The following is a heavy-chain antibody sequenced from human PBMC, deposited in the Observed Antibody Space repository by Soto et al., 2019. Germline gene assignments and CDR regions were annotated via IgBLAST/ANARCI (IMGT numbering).Heavy chain of an antibody. V-gene: IGHV3-23*01. D-gene: IGHD3-10*01. Sequence: PGGSLRLSCVASGFGFDNYGMAWVRQAPGKGLGWVSSISGSGGITYYADSVKGRFTISRDNSKNTLYLQVNSLRAEDTALYYCEEDHYYGGPQNWFDYWGQGVLVTVSS. CDR3: EEDHYYGGPQNWFDY. J-gene: IGHJ5*01. CDR2: ISGSGGIT. CDR1: GFGFDNYG.